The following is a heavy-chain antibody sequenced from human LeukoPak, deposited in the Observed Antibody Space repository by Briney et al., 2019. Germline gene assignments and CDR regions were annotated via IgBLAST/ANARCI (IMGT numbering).Heavy chain of an antibody. V-gene: IGHV1-69*06. CDR3: ARDSSSSDYYYYMDV. CDR1: GGTFSSYA. J-gene: IGHJ6*03. Sequence: ASVKVSCKASGGTFSSYAISWVRQAPGQGLEWMGGIIPIFGTANYAQKFQGRVTITADKSTSTAYMEPSSLRSEDTAVYYCARDSSSSDYYYYMDVWGKGTTVTVSS. D-gene: IGHD6-6*01. CDR2: IIPIFGTA.